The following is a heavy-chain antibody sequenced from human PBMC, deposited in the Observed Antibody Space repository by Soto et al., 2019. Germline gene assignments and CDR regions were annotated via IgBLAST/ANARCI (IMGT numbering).Heavy chain of an antibody. V-gene: IGHV4-30-2*01. CDR3: ARKMPTMIVVVIQNWFDP. D-gene: IGHD3-22*01. CDR2: INHSGST. J-gene: IGHJ5*02. CDR1: GGSISSGGYS. Sequence: SETLSLTCAVSGGSISSGGYSWSWIRQPPGKGLKWIGYINHSGSTNYNPSLKSRVTISVDTSKNQFSLKLSSVTAADTAVYYCARKMPTMIVVVIQNWFDPWGQGTLVTVSS.